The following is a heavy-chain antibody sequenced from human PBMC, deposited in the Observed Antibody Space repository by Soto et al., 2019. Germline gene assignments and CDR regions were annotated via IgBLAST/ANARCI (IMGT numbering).Heavy chain of an antibody. CDR2: ISSSSSTI. J-gene: IGHJ6*02. CDR3: ARDWGSYSNYYYGIDV. CDR1: GFTFSSYS. Sequence: PGGSLRLSCAASGFTFSSYSMNWVRQAPGKGLEWVSYISSSSSTIYYADSVKGRFTISRDNAKNSLYLQMNSLRDEDTAVYYCARDWGSYSNYYYGIDVWGQGTTVTVSS. V-gene: IGHV3-48*02. D-gene: IGHD4-4*01.